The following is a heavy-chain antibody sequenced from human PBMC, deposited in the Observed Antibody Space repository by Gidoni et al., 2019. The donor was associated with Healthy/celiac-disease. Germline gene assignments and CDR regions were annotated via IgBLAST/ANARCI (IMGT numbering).Heavy chain of an antibody. V-gene: IGHV3-30*18. CDR2: ISYEGSNK. Sequence: QVQLVASGGGVVPPGRSLRLPCAAAGFTFSSYGMHWVRQAPGKGLEGVAVISYEGSNKYYADDVKGRFTISRDNSKNTLYLQMNSRRAEDTAVYYCAKLVGAMGGMDVWGQGTTVTVSS. J-gene: IGHJ6*02. D-gene: IGHD1-26*01. CDR1: GFTFSSYG. CDR3: AKLVGAMGGMDV.